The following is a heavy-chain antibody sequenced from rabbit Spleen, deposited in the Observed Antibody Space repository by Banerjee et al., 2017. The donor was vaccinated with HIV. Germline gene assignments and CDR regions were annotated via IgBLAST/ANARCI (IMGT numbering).Heavy chain of an antibody. V-gene: IGHV1S40*01. CDR1: GFSFSSGYY. CDR3: ARDTGTSFSTYGMDL. Sequence: QQLVESGGGLVKPGASLTLTCKASGFSFSSGYYMSWVRQAPGKGPEWIACISGGSSVTYSATWAKGRFTCSKTSSTTVTLQMTSLTVADTATYFCARDTGTSFSTYGMDLWGPGTLVTVS. J-gene: IGHJ6*01. D-gene: IGHD8-1*01. CDR2: ISGGSSVT.